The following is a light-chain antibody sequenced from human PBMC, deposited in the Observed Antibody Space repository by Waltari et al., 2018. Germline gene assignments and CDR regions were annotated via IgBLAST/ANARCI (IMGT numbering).Light chain of an antibody. CDR2: RNS. J-gene: IGLJ1*01. Sequence: QSGLTQSPSVSGTPGQRVTISCSGSTSNIGSTNVNWYQQFPGTAPKPLIYRNSERPSGVPDRFSGSKSGTSASLAISGLQSEDEAEYYCSAWDDSVHVFGTGTRVTVL. V-gene: IGLV1-44*01. CDR3: SAWDDSVHV. CDR1: TSNIGSTN.